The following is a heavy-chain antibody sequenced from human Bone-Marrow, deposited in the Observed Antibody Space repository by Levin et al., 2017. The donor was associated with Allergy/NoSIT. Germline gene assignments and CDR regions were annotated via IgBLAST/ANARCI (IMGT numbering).Heavy chain of an antibody. CDR3: ARGDQLLFHFAS. CDR2: LIPILRTA. Sequence: GASVKVSCKASGVTLGTFLSHGFNWVRQAPGQGLEWMGGLIPILRTANYAQKFQDRVTITADDSTSTAYMELSSLRSEDTAVYYCARGDQLLFHFASWGQGTLVTVSS. J-gene: IGHJ5*01. D-gene: IGHD2-2*01. CDR1: GVTLGTFLSHG. V-gene: IGHV1-69*13.